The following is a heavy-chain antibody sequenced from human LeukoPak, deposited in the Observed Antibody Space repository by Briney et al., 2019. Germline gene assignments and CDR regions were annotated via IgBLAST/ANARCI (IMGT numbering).Heavy chain of an antibody. CDR2: INHSGST. V-gene: IGHV4-34*01. Sequence: PSETLSLTCAVYGGSFSGYYWSWIRQPPGKGLEWIGEINHSGSTNYNPSLKSRVTISVDTSKNQFSLKLSSVTAADTAVYYCARSGIAAYDGWFDPWGQGTLVTVSS. CDR3: ARSGIAAYDGWFDP. D-gene: IGHD6-25*01. J-gene: IGHJ5*02. CDR1: GGSFSGYY.